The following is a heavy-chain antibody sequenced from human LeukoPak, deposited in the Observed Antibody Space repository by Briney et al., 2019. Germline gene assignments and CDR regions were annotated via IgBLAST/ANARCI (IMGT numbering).Heavy chain of an antibody. Sequence: SDPLSLTCTVSGASFNNYSCHWIRQPPGKGLESIVYMYYSCSTDYNPSLKSRVTMSLDTSKNQFSLKLSSVTAADTAVYYCARGPTVTTDYWGQGILVTVSS. CDR1: GASFNNYS. D-gene: IGHD4-17*01. CDR3: ARGPTVTTDY. CDR2: MYYSCST. V-gene: IGHV4-59*07. J-gene: IGHJ4*02.